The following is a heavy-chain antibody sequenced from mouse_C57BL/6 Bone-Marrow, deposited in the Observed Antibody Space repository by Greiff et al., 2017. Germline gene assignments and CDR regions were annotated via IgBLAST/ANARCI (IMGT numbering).Heavy chain of an antibody. Sequence: VQLHQPGTELVKPGASVKLSCKASGYTFTSYWMHWVKQRPGQGLEWIGNINPSNGGTNYNEKFKSKATLTVDKSSSTAYMQLSSLTSEDSAVYYCARTLLFSWYFDVWGTGTTVTVSS. CDR1: GYTFTSYW. CDR3: ARTLLFSWYFDV. CDR2: INPSNGGT. V-gene: IGHV1-53*01. D-gene: IGHD1-1*01. J-gene: IGHJ1*03.